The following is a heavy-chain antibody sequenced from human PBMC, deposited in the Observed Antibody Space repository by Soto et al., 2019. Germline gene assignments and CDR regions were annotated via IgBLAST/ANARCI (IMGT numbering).Heavy chain of an antibody. CDR3: ARDQPGYSYGYGLGY. Sequence: EVQLVESGGGLVKPGGSLRLSCAASGFTFSSYSMNWVRQAPGKGLEWVSSISSSSSYIYYADSVKGRFTISRDNAQISLYLQMNSLRAEDTAVYYCARDQPGYSYGYGLGYWGQGTLVTVSS. V-gene: IGHV3-21*01. CDR2: ISSSSSYI. CDR1: GFTFSSYS. J-gene: IGHJ4*02. D-gene: IGHD5-18*01.